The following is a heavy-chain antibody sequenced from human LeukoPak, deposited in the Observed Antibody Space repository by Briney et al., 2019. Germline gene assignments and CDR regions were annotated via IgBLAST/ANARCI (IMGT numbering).Heavy chain of an antibody. CDR3: AKENWGADYYYYGMDV. CDR2: ISGSGGST. J-gene: IGHJ6*02. V-gene: IGHV3-23*01. CDR1: GFTFSSYA. D-gene: IGHD7-27*01. Sequence: GGSLRLSCAASGFTFSSYAMSWLRQAPGKGLEWVSAISGSGGSTYYADSVKGRFTISRDNSKNTLYLQMNSLRAEDTAVYYCAKENWGADYYYYGMDVWGQGTTVTVSS.